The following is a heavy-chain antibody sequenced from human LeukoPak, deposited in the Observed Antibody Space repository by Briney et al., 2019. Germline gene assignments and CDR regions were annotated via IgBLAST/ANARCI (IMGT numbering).Heavy chain of an antibody. CDR3: ARDSILEYYYGSGSHGMDV. CDR1: GFTVSSNY. J-gene: IGHJ6*02. V-gene: IGHV3-33*08. Sequence: PGGSLRLSCAASGFTVSSNYMSWVRQAPGKGLEWVAVIWYDGSNKYYADSVKGRFTISRDNSKNTLYLQMNSLRAEDTAVYYCARDSILEYYYGSGSHGMDVWGQGTTVTVSS. CDR2: IWYDGSNK. D-gene: IGHD3-10*01.